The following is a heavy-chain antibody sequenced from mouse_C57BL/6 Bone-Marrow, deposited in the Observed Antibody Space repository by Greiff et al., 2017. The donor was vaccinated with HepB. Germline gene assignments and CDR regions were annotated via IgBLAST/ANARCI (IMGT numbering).Heavy chain of an antibody. D-gene: IGHD2-3*01. Sequence: QVQLQQPGAELVKPGASVKMSCKASGYTFTSYWITWVKQRPGQGLEWIGDIYPGSGSTNYNEKFKSKATLTVDTSSSTAYMQRSSLTSEDSAVYYCARKGDGYYPWYFDVWGTGTTVTVSS. CDR2: IYPGSGST. J-gene: IGHJ1*03. V-gene: IGHV1-55*01. CDR3: ARKGDGYYPWYFDV. CDR1: GYTFTSYW.